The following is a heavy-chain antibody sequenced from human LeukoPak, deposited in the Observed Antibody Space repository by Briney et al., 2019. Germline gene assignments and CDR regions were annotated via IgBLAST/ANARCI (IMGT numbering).Heavy chain of an antibody. V-gene: IGHV1-8*01. D-gene: IGHD6-13*01. CDR3: ARRPSGGVAAAGSVAAFDI. CDR2: MNPNSGNT. J-gene: IGHJ3*02. Sequence: ASVRVSCKASGYTFTSYDINWVRQATGQGLEWMGWMNPNSGNTGYAQKFRGRVTMTRNTSISTAYMELSSLKSEDTAVYYCARRPSGGVAAAGSVAAFDIWGQGTMVTVSS. CDR1: GYTFTSYD.